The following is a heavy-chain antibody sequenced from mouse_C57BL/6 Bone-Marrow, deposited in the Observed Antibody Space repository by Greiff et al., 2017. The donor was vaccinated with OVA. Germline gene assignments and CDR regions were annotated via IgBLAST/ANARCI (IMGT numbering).Heavy chain of an antibody. CDR2: IYPRSGNT. J-gene: IGHJ2*01. D-gene: IGHD3-2*02. V-gene: IGHV1-81*01. CDR3: AREGDSSGYPDY. Sequence: VQPQQSGAELARPGASVKLSCKASGYTFTSYGISWVKQRTGQGLEWIGEIYPRSGNTYYNEKFKGKATLTADKSSSTAYMELRSLTSEDSAVYFCAREGDSSGYPDYWGQGTTLTVSS. CDR1: GYTFTSYG.